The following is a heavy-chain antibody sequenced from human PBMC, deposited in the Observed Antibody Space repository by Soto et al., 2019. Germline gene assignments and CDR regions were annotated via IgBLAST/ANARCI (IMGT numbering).Heavy chain of an antibody. Sequence: NPGGSLRLSCAASGFTFSTYSMNWVRQAPGKGLEWVSSITSSSSYIYYADSVKGRFTISRDNAKNSLYLQMNSLRAEDTAVYYCARGGSYYYDSSASLDSWGQGTLVTVSS. J-gene: IGHJ4*02. CDR3: ARGGSYYYDSSASLDS. CDR2: ITSSSSYI. D-gene: IGHD3-22*01. V-gene: IGHV3-21*01. CDR1: GFTFSTYS.